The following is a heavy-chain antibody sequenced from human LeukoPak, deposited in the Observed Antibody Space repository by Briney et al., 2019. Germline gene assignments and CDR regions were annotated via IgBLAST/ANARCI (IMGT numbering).Heavy chain of an antibody. CDR3: ARATGAASSLYMDV. V-gene: IGHV1-69*01. J-gene: IGHJ6*03. CDR2: IIPIFGTA. D-gene: IGHD1-14*01. CDR1: GGTFSSYA. Sequence: SSVKVSCKASGGTFSSYAISWVRQAPGQGLEWMGGIIPIFGTANYAQKFQGRVTITADESTSTACMELSSLRSEDTAVYYCARATGAASSLYMDVWGKGTTVTVSS.